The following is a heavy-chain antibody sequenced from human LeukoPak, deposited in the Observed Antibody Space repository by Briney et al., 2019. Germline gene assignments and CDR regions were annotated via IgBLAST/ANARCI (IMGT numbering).Heavy chain of an antibody. J-gene: IGHJ4*02. CDR3: ARTYYYDSSGYYDYFDY. Sequence: NPSETLSLTCTVSGGSISSYYWGWIRQPPGKGLEWIGYFYYSGSTNYSPSLKSRVTISVDTSKNQFSLKLSSVTAADTAVYYCARTYYYDSSGYYDYFDYWGQGTLVTVSS. D-gene: IGHD3-22*01. CDR1: GGSISSYY. CDR2: FYYSGST. V-gene: IGHV4-59*08.